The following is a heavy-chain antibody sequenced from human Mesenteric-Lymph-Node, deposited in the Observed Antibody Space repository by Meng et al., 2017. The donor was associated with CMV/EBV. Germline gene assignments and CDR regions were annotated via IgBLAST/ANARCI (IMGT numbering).Heavy chain of an antibody. J-gene: IGHJ1*01. Sequence: KASGGTFSSYAISWVRQAPGQGLEWMGIINPSGGSTSYAQKFQGRVTMTRDTSTSTVYMELSSLRSEDTAVYYCARDMVRGVMLFQHWGQGTLVTVSS. V-gene: IGHV1-46*01. CDR2: INPSGGST. CDR1: GGTFSSYA. D-gene: IGHD3-10*01. CDR3: ARDMVRGVMLFQH.